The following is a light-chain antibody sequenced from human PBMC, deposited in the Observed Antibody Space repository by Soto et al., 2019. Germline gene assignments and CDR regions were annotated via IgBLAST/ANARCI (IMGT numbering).Light chain of an antibody. J-gene: IGKJ4*01. Sequence: EIVLTQSPGTLSLSSGERATLSCRASQSVRSNYLAWYQQKPGQAPRLLIYGATNRATGIPDSFGGRGSGTDFTLTISMLEPEDFAVYYCQQYASSPLTFGGGTKVEIK. CDR3: QQYASSPLT. CDR1: QSVRSNY. CDR2: GAT. V-gene: IGKV3-20*01.